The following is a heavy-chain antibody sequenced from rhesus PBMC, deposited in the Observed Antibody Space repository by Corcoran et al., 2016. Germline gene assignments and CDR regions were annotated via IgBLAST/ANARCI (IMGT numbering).Heavy chain of an antibody. D-gene: IGHD3-3*01. CDR3: ARARAGGYNFWSGYY. CDR2: IKCKRCSP. J-gene: IGHJ4*01. CDR1: GASISSYW. Sequence: QVQLQESGPGLVKPSETLSLTCAVSGASISSYWWSWIRQPPGKGLEWIGEIKCKRCSPYSHPPPKSRVTISKDASKNQFSLKRSSVTAADTAVYYCARARAGGYNFWSGYYWGQGVLVTVSS. V-gene: IGHV4-80*01.